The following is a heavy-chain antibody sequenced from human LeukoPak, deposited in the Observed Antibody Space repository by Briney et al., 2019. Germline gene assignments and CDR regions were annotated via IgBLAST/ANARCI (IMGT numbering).Heavy chain of an antibody. CDR3: ARRGSAFDI. V-gene: IGHV4-59*12. D-gene: IGHD3-10*01. Sequence: SETLSLTCTVSGVSISSYYWSWIRQPPGKGLEWIGYIYYSGSTNYNPSLKSRVTISVDTSTNQFSLKLSSVTAADTAVYYCARRGSAFDIWGQGTMVTVSS. CDR2: IYYSGST. CDR1: GVSISSYY. J-gene: IGHJ3*02.